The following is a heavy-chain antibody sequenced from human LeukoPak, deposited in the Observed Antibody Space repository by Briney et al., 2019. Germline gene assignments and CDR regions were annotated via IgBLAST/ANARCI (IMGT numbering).Heavy chain of an antibody. D-gene: IGHD1-14*01. CDR3: ARGISY. Sequence: PGGSLRLSCAASGFTFSVAAMTWVRQAPGKGLEWVSLIGASGESTYYADSVKGRFTISRDNSKNTLSLQMNSLRAEDTAVYYCARGISYWGQGTLVTVSS. CDR2: IGASGEST. J-gene: IGHJ4*02. CDR1: GFTFSVAA. V-gene: IGHV3-23*01.